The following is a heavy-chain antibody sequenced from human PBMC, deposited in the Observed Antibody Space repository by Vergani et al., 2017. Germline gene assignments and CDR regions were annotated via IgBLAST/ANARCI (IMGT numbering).Heavy chain of an antibody. V-gene: IGHV1-69*13. Sequence: QVQLVQSGAEVKKPGSSVKVSCKASGGTFSSYAISWVRPAPGQGLEWMGGIIPIFGTANYAQKFQGRVTITADESTSTAYMELSSLRSEDTAVYYYARPSRIVEATRLALDYWGQGTLVTVSS. D-gene: IGHD1-26*01. CDR3: ARPSRIVEATRLALDY. CDR1: GGTFSSYA. J-gene: IGHJ4*02. CDR2: IIPIFGTA.